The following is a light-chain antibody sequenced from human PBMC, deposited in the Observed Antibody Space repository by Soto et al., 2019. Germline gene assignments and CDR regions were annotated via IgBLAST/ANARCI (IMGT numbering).Light chain of an antibody. J-gene: IGKJ1*01. Sequence: EIVLTQSPATLSLSPGERATLSCSASQSVSSYLAWYQQKPGQAPRLLIYDASKRATGIPARFSGSGSGSDLTLTISSLEPEDFAVYYCQQRYNWPPTFGQGTKVEIK. V-gene: IGKV3-11*01. CDR2: DAS. CDR1: QSVSSY. CDR3: QQRYNWPPT.